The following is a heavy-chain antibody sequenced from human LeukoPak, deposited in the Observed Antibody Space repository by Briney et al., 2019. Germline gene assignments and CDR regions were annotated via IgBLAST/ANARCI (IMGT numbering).Heavy chain of an antibody. V-gene: IGHV1-8*02. CDR3: AIDTNWGHDY. CDR1: GYTFTSYA. CDR2: MNPNSGNT. Sequence: ASVKVSCKASGYTFTSYAMHWVRQAPGQRLEWMGWMNPNSGNTGYAQKFQGRDTMTRNTSISTAYMELSSLRSEDTAVYYCAIDTNWGHDYRGQGTLVTVSS. J-gene: IGHJ4*02. D-gene: IGHD7-27*01.